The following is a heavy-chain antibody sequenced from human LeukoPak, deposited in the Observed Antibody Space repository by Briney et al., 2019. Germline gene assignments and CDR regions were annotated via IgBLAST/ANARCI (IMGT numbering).Heavy chain of an antibody. D-gene: IGHD1-1*01. V-gene: IGHV1-8*01. CDR1: GYRLGNLD. Sequence: ASVKVSCKASGYRLGNLDINWVRQAPGQGLEWMGWMNPNTGYTDYAPKFLGRLTMTADTSTRTGYMELRSLRSDDTAVYYCARGGPWNDAFDVWGQGTMVTVSS. CDR3: ARGGPWNDAFDV. J-gene: IGHJ3*01. CDR2: MNPNTGYT.